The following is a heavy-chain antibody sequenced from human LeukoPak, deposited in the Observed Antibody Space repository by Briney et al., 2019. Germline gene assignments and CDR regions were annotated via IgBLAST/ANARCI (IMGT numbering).Heavy chain of an antibody. D-gene: IGHD6-13*01. J-gene: IGHJ3*02. CDR2: INSDGSST. V-gene: IGHV3-74*01. CDR3: ASAAAGTRNAFDI. CDR1: GFTFSTCW. Sequence: HPGGSLRLSCAASGFTFSTCWMHWVRQAPGKGLVWVSRINSDGSSTSYADSVKGRFTISRDNAKNTMNLQMNSLRAEDTAVYYCASAAAGTRNAFDIWGQGTTVTVSS.